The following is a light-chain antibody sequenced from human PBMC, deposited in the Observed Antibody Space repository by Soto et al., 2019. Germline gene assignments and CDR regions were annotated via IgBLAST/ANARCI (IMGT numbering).Light chain of an antibody. J-gene: IGKJ4*01. CDR2: RTS. CDR3: QHYNNWPRAT. CDR1: QSISSN. V-gene: IGKV3-15*01. Sequence: EIVMTQSPATLSVSPGERATLSCRASQSISSNLAWYQQKPGQAPRLPMFRTSSRATGFPARFSGSGSGTEFNLTIRSLQSEDFVVSYCQHYNNWPRATFGGGTKVEIK.